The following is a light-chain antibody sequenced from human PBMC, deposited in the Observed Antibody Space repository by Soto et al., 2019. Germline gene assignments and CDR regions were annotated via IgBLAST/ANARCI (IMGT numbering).Light chain of an antibody. CDR2: EVT. CDR1: SSDVGGYDY. J-gene: IGLJ1*01. CDR3: QSYDASLRGSGV. V-gene: IGLV2-8*01. Sequence: QSALTQPPSASGSPGQSVTISCTGTSSDVGGYDYVSWYQQRPGKAPKLLIHEVTKRPSGVPDRFSGSKSGNTASLTVSGLQAEDEADYYCQSYDASLRGSGVFGTGTKVTVL.